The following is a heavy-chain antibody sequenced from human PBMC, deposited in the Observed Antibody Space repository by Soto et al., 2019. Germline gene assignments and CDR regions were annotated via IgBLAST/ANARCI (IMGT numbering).Heavy chain of an antibody. CDR3: AKSGYCSGVSCYDLGAFDI. Sequence: GGSLRLSCAASGFTFSSYAMSWVRQAPGKGLEWVSTISGSGGSTYYADSVKGRFTISRDNSKNTLYLQMNSLRAVDTAAYFCAKSGYCSGVSCYDLGAFDIWGQGTMVTVSS. CDR2: ISGSGGST. CDR1: GFTFSSYA. V-gene: IGHV3-23*01. D-gene: IGHD2-15*01. J-gene: IGHJ3*02.